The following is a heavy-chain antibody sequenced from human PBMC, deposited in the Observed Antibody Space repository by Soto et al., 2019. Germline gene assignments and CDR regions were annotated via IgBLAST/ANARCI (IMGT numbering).Heavy chain of an antibody. Sequence: PSETLSLTCAVSGGSISSSNWWSWVRQPPGKGLEWIGEIYHSGSTNYNPSLKSRVTISVDKSKNQFSLKLSSVTAADTAVYYCARAGGDFWSGYFDAFDIWGQGTMVTVS. J-gene: IGHJ3*02. D-gene: IGHD3-3*01. CDR3: ARAGGDFWSGYFDAFDI. CDR1: GGSISSSNW. CDR2: IYHSGST. V-gene: IGHV4-4*02.